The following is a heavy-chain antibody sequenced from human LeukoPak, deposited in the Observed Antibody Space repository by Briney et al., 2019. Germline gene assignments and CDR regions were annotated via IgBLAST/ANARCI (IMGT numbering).Heavy chain of an antibody. CDR3: ARVRGYYDSSGYDY. D-gene: IGHD3-22*01. J-gene: IGHJ4*02. Sequence: KASETLSLTCTVSGASISSYYWSWIRQPPGKGLERIGYIYYSGSTNYNPALKSRVTISEDTSKNQISLKLSSVTAADTAVYYCARVRGYYDSSGYDYWGQGTLVTVSS. CDR2: IYYSGST. V-gene: IGHV4-59*01. CDR1: GASISSYY.